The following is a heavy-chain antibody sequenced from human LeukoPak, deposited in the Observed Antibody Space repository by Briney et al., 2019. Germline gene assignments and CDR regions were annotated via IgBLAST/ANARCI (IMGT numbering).Heavy chain of an antibody. CDR3: AREGGEYCSSTSCYT. Sequence: PSETLSLTCTASGGSISSYYWSWIRQPPGKGLEWIGYIYYSGSTNYNPSLKSRVTISVDTSKNQFSLKLSSVTAADTAVYYCAREGGEYCSSTSCYTWGQGTMVTVSS. CDR1: GGSISSYY. V-gene: IGHV4-59*12. CDR2: IYYSGST. J-gene: IGHJ3*01. D-gene: IGHD2-2*01.